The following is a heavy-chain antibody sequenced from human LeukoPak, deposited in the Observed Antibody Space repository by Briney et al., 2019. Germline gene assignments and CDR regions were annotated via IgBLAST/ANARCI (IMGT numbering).Heavy chain of an antibody. CDR2: IKQDGSAK. D-gene: IGHD1-26*01. CDR1: GFTFSNYW. J-gene: IGHJ4*02. Sequence: GGSLRLSCAASGFTFSNYWMSWVRQAPGKGLEWVANIKQDGSAKYYVDSVKGRFTTSRDNAQNSLYLQMNSLRAEDTAVYYCARALGSPVGATLVDKWGQGTLVTVSS. V-gene: IGHV3-7*01. CDR3: ARALGSPVGATLVDK.